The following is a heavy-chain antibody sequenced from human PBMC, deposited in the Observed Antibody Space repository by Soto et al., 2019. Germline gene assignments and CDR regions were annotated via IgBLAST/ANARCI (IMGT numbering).Heavy chain of an antibody. V-gene: IGHV3-43*01. CDR3: SKHMGGVSTSRYGMDV. J-gene: IGHJ6*02. D-gene: IGHD3-16*01. CDR1: GFNFDDYI. Sequence: GGSLRLSCAASGFNFDDYIMHWVRQRPGEGLEWVSLINWNGGRAYYADSVKGRFTISRDNAKNSLYLQMTGLRIEDTAVYYCSKHMGGVSTSRYGMDVWGQGTMVTVSS. CDR2: INWNGGRA.